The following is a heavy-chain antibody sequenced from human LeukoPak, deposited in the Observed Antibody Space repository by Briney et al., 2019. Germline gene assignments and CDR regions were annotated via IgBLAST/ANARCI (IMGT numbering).Heavy chain of an antibody. D-gene: IGHD3-3*01. Sequence: PGGSLRLSCAASGFTFSSYDMHWVRQATGKGLEWVSAIGTAGDTYYPGSVKGRFTISRENAKNSLYLQTNSLRAGDTAVYYCARGSGFWSGYYTGYYYMDVWGKGTTVTVSS. CDR2: IGTAGDT. CDR1: GFTFSSYD. CDR3: ARGSGFWSGYYTGYYYMDV. V-gene: IGHV3-13*01. J-gene: IGHJ6*03.